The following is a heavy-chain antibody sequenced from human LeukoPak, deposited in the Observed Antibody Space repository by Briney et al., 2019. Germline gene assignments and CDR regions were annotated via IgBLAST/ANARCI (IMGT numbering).Heavy chain of an antibody. D-gene: IGHD2-2*01. V-gene: IGHV1-2*02. CDR3: ARDPGYCSSTSCERYFDY. Sequence: ASVEVSCKASGYTFTGYYMHWVRQAPGQGLEWMGWINPNSGGTNYAQKFQGRVTMTRDTSISTAYMELSRLRSDDTAVYYCARDPGYCSSTSCERYFDYWGQGTLVTVSS. J-gene: IGHJ4*02. CDR1: GYTFTGYY. CDR2: INPNSGGT.